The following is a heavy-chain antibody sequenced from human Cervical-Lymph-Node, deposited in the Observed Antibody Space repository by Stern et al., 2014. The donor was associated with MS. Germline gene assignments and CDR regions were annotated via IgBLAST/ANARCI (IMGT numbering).Heavy chain of an antibody. Sequence: QITLKESGPALVKPTQTLTLTCTFSGFSLSTGGMCVTWIRQPPGQALEWLGLIDGDGDKYYRTPLRTRLTISKDTFKNQVVLTMTNMDPVDTATYYCARIRGTARLIDYWGQGTLVTVSS. V-gene: IGHV2-70*01. D-gene: IGHD1/OR15-1a*01. CDR1: GFSLSTGGMC. CDR2: IDGDGDK. CDR3: ARIRGTARLIDY. J-gene: IGHJ4*02.